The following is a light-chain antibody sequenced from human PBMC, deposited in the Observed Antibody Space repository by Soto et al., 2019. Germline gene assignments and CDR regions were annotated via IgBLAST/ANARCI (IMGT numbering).Light chain of an antibody. V-gene: IGKV3-20*01. Sequence: EIVLTQSPGTLSLSPGERATLSCRASQSVSGSYLAWYRQKPGQAPRLLIYGASSRATGIPDRFSGSGSGTDFTLTIRRVEPEDFAVYDCQQYGSSPPTFGQGTKVEIK. CDR2: GAS. CDR3: QQYGSSPPT. CDR1: QSVSGSY. J-gene: IGKJ1*01.